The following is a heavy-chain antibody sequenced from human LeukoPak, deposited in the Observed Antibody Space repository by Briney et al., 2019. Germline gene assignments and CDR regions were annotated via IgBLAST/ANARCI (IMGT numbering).Heavy chain of an antibody. CDR1: GFTFSTYG. Sequence: PGGSLRLSCTASGFTFSTYGMHWVRQAPGKGLEWVSYISSSGSTIYYADSVKGRFTISRDNAKNSLYLQMNSLRAEDTAVYYCARETLELGYWGQGTLVTVSS. CDR2: ISSSGSTI. CDR3: ARETLELGY. J-gene: IGHJ4*02. V-gene: IGHV3-48*04. D-gene: IGHD1-7*01.